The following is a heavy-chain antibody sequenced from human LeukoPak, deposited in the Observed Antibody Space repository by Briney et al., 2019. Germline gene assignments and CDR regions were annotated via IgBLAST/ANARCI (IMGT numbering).Heavy chain of an antibody. CDR1: GFSLSTSGVG. V-gene: IGHV2-5*02. CDR3: AHRPRPEGHYYDSSGYYFDY. J-gene: IGHJ4*02. D-gene: IGHD3-22*01. Sequence: SGPTLVKPTQPLTLTCTFSGFSLSTSGVGVGWIRQPPGKALEWLALIYWDDDKRYSPSLKSRLTITKDTSKNQVVLTMTNMDPVDTATYYCAHRPRPEGHYYDSSGYYFDYWGQGTLVTVSS. CDR2: IYWDDDK.